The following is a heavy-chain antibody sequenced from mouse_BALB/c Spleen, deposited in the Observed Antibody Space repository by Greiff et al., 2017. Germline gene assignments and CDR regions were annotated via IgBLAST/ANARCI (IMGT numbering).Heavy chain of an antibody. CDR1: GFPFSSYT. V-gene: IGHV5-12-2*01. CDR3: ARQDYYGSGDAMDY. D-gene: IGHD1-1*01. CDR2: ISNGGGSN. Sequence: EVKLMESGGGLVQPGGSLKLSCAASGFPFSSYTMSWVRQTPEKRLEWVAYISNGGGSNYYPDTVKGRFTISRDNAKHTLYLQMSSLKSEDTAMYYCARQDYYGSGDAMDYWGQGTSVTVSS. J-gene: IGHJ4*01.